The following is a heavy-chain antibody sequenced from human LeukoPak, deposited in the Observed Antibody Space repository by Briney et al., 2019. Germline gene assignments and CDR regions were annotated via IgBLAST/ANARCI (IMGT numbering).Heavy chain of an antibody. CDR3: ARGSFSIYHDMDV. V-gene: IGHV1-3*01. D-gene: IGHD2/OR15-2a*01. CDR2: INAGNGNT. J-gene: IGHJ6*02. CDR1: GYTFTSYA. Sequence: ATVKVSCKASGYTFTSYAMHWVRQAPGQRLEWMGWINAGNGNTKYSQKFQGRVTISRDTSASTAYMELSSLRSEDTAVYYCARGSFSIYHDMDVWGQGTTVTVSS.